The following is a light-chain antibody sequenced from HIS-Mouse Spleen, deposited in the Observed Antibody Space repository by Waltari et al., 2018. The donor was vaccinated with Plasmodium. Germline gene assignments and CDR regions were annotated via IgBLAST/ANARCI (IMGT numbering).Light chain of an antibody. CDR2: DAS. CDR3: QQYDNLPYT. J-gene: IGKJ2*01. V-gene: IGKV1-33*01. Sequence: IQITQSPSSLSPSLAERSTITCQASQDISNYLNWYQQKPGKAPKLLIYDASNLETGVPSRFSGSGSGTDFTFTISSLQPEDIATYYCQQYDNLPYTFGQGTKLEIK. CDR1: QDISNY.